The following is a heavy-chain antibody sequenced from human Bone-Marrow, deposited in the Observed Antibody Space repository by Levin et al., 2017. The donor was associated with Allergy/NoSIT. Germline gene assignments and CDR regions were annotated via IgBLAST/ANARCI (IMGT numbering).Heavy chain of an antibody. CDR3: ARDGGGYSYGTRNL. D-gene: IGHD5-18*01. CDR2: ISFDGSTK. V-gene: IGHV3-30-3*01. J-gene: IGHJ5*02. Sequence: SCEDFGLSFSAYAMHWVRQAPGKGLEWVSLISFDGSTKLYADSVKGRFTISRDNSKNTVYLQVNSLRAEDTAVYYCARDGGGYSYGTRNLWGQGTLVTVSS. CDR1: GLSFSAYA.